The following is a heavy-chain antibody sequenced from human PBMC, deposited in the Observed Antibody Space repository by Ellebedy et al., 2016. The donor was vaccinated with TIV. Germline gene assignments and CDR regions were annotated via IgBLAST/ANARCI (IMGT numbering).Heavy chain of an antibody. V-gene: IGHV3-53*01. CDR2: IFSGGST. J-gene: IGHJ6*02. CDR1: GFTVSNHF. CDR3: AKDQGDGYNFHYYGMDV. D-gene: IGHD5-24*01. Sequence: GESLKISXAASGFTVSNHFMHWVRQAPGKGLEWVSTIFSGGSTYYADSVKGRFTISRDNSKNTLYLQMNSLRAEDTAVYYCAKDQGDGYNFHYYGMDVWGQGTTVTVSS.